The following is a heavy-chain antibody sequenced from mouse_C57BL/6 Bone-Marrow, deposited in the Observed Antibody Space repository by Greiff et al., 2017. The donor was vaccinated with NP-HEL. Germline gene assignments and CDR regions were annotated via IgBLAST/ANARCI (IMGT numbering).Heavy chain of an antibody. V-gene: IGHV1-26*01. CDR3: ARATYYDYDGAMDY. J-gene: IGHJ4*01. CDR1: GYTFTDYY. CDR2: INPNNGGT. D-gene: IGHD2-4*01. Sequence: VQLQQSGPELVKPGASVKISCKASGYTFTDYYVNWVKQSHGKSLEWNGDINPNNGGTSYNQKFKGKATLTVDKSSSTAYMELRSLTSEDSAVYYCARATYYDYDGAMDYWGQGTSVTVSS.